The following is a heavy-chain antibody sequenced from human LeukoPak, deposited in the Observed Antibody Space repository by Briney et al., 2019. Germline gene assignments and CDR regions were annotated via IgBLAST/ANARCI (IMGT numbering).Heavy chain of an antibody. J-gene: IGHJ4*02. CDR2: VYYTGNT. CDR3: ARRAEYYYDGSGYYNYFDY. Sequence: GSLRLSCAASGFTFSSYAMNWVRQAPGKGLEWIGTVYYTGNTYYNPSLKSRVAISVDTSKNQFSLQLSSVTAADTAVYYCARRAEYYYDGSGYYNYFDYWGQGTLVTVSS. D-gene: IGHD3-22*01. V-gene: IGHV4-38-2*01. CDR1: GFTFSSYA.